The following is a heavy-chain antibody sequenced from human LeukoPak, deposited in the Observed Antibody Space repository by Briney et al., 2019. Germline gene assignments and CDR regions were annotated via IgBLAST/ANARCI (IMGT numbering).Heavy chain of an antibody. CDR3: SGYSSSFGDY. V-gene: IGHV4-4*07. CDR1: GGSISSYY. CDR2: IYTSGST. Sequence: SETLSLTCTVSGGSISSYYWSWIRQPAGKGLEWIGRIYTSGSTNYNPSLKSRVTMSVDTSKNQLSLKLSSVTAADTAVYYCSGYSSSFGDYWGQGTLVTVSS. D-gene: IGHD6-13*01. J-gene: IGHJ4*02.